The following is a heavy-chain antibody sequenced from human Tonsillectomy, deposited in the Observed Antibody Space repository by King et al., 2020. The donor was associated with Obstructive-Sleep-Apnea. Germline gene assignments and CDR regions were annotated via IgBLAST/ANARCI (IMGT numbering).Heavy chain of an antibody. V-gene: IGHV3-30*02. CDR2: IRYDGNNK. J-gene: IGHJ4*02. D-gene: IGHD6-13*01. Sequence: VQLVESGGGVVQSGGSLRLSFAASGFIFSTYGMVWVRQAPGNGLEWVALIRYDGNNKDYVDSVRGRFTISRDNSKSPLYLQMNSLRVEDTAVYYCAKEGYSGSWYVGSWGQGTLVTVSS. CDR3: AKEGYSGSWYVGS. CDR1: GFIFSTYG.